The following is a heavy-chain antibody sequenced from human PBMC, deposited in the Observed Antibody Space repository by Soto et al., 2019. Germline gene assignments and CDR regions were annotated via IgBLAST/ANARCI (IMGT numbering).Heavy chain of an antibody. CDR2: ISGSGSNT. CDR3: VRTGTTVVD. V-gene: IGHV3-23*01. D-gene: IGHD4-17*01. CDR1: GFTFSSYA. J-gene: IGHJ4*02. Sequence: PGGSLRLSCAASGFTFSSYAMTWVRQAPGKGLEWVSAISGSGSNTYYADSVKGRFTISRDNAKNTLYLQLNSLRAEDTAVYYCVRTGTTVVDWGQGTLVTVSS.